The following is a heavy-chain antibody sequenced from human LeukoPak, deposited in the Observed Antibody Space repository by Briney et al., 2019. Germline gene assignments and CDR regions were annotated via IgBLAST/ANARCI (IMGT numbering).Heavy chain of an antibody. V-gene: IGHV3-53*01. CDR3: ARHGYLPFFDY. J-gene: IGHJ4*02. D-gene: IGHD5-18*01. CDR2: IYSGGST. CDR1: GFTVSSNY. Sequence: PGGSLRLSCAASGFTVSSNYMSWVRQAPGKGLEWVSVIYSGGSTYYADSVKGRFTVSRDNSKNTLYLQMNSLRAEDTAVYYCARHGYLPFFDYWGQGTLVTVSS.